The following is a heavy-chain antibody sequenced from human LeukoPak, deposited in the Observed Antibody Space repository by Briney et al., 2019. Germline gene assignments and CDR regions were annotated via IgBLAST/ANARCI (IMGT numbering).Heavy chain of an antibody. CDR1: GGSFSDYY. Sequence: SETLSLTCAAYGGSFSDYYWSWMRQPPGKGLEWIGEINHSGSTNYNPSLKSRVTISGHTSKNQFSLKLSSVTAADTAVYYCGYSGGYQQHWGQGTLVTVSS. D-gene: IGHD6-19*01. V-gene: IGHV4-34*01. J-gene: IGHJ1*01. CDR2: INHSGST. CDR3: GYSGGYQQH.